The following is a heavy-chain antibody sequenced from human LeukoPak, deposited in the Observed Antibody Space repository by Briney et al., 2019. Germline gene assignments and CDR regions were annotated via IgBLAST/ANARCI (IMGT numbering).Heavy chain of an antibody. Sequence: GASLRLSCSASGFTFSIYAMTWVRQAPGKGLEWVSAISGSGGSTYYADSVKGRFTISRDNSKNTLYLQMNSLRAEDTAVYYCAKCRGSNWNYFDDGGQGTLVTVSS. CDR2: ISGSGGST. J-gene: IGHJ4*02. D-gene: IGHD1-20*01. V-gene: IGHV3-23*01. CDR1: GFTFSIYA. CDR3: AKCRGSNWNYFDD.